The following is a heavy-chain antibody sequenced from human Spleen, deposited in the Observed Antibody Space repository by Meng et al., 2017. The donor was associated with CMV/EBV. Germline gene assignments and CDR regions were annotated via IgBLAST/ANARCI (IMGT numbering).Heavy chain of an antibody. D-gene: IGHD3-3*01. V-gene: IGHV3-23*01. J-gene: IGHJ4*02. Sequence: SVISFCRYALGWVRQAPGKGLEWVSGLSFGGGDTDYADSVKGRFTISRDNSKNTLYLQMNSLRAEDTAVYYCAKHNSRVVIGGGVDYWGQGTLVTVSS. CDR2: LSFGGGDT. CDR3: AKHNSRVVIGGGVDY. CDR1: VISFCRYA.